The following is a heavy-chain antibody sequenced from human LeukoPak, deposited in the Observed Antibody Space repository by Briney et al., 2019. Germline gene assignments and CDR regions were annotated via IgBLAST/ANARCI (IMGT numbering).Heavy chain of an antibody. CDR1: GYSISSGYY. D-gene: IGHD3-9*01. V-gene: IGHV4-38-2*02. CDR3: ARDDEAYYDVLTGYYRYFDY. Sequence: SETLSLTCTVSGYSISSGYYWGWIRQPPGKGLEWIESIYHSGSTYYNPSLKSRVTISVDTSKNQFSLKLRSVTAADTAVYYCARDDEAYYDVLTGYYRYFDYWGQGTLVTVSS. J-gene: IGHJ4*02. CDR2: IYHSGST.